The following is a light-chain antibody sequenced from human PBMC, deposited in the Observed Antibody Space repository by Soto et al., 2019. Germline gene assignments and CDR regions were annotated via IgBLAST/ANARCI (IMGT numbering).Light chain of an antibody. CDR1: SSDVGGYNY. Sequence: LTQPPSASGSPGQSVTISCTGTSSDVGGYNYVSWYQQYPGKAPKLMIYEVSKRPSGVPDRFSGSKSGNTASLTVSGLQAEDEADYYCSSHAGSKNYVFGTGTKVT. J-gene: IGLJ1*01. CDR3: SSHAGSKNYV. CDR2: EVS. V-gene: IGLV2-8*01.